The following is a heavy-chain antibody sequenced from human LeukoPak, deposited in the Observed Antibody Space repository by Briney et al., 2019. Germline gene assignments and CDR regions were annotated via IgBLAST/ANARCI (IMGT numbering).Heavy chain of an antibody. CDR3: ARIVYSTTFIDY. Sequence: SETLSLTCAVSGGSISSGGYFWSWVRQPPGKGLEWIGYIYHSGSTYYNPSLKSPITISVDRSNNQFSLRLSSVTAADTAVYYCARIVYSTTFIDYWGQGTLVTVSS. J-gene: IGHJ4*02. CDR2: IYHSGST. V-gene: IGHV4-30-2*01. CDR1: GGSISSGGYF. D-gene: IGHD1-1*01.